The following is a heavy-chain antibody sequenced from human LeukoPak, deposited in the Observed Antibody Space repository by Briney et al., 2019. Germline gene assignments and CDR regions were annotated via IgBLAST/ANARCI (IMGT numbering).Heavy chain of an antibody. Sequence: PSETLSLTCTVSGGSISGSRYYWGWFRQPPGKGLEWIGSVVYDSGTTYYNPSLKSRVAMSVESSKNQFSLRLSYVTAADTAVYYCARYYYGSGSYFNLTHAFDIWGQGTMVTVSS. CDR3: ARYYYGSGSYFNLTHAFDI. D-gene: IGHD3-10*01. J-gene: IGHJ3*02. V-gene: IGHV4-39*07. CDR2: VVYDSGTT. CDR1: GGSISGSRYY.